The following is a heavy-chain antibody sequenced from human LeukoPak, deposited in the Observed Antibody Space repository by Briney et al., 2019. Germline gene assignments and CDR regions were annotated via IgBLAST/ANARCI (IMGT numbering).Heavy chain of an antibody. V-gene: IGHV3-43*01. CDR3: AKDTQISDYSFEY. CDR2: VSWDGTNT. Sequence: GGSLRLSCTASGFTFDDYTMHWVRQPPGKGLEWVSLVSWDGTNTHYADSVRGRFTISRGNSKNSLYLQMNSLRPEDTAFYYCAKDTQISDYSFEYWGQGTLVTVSS. CDR1: GFTFDDYT. D-gene: IGHD3/OR15-3a*01. J-gene: IGHJ4*02.